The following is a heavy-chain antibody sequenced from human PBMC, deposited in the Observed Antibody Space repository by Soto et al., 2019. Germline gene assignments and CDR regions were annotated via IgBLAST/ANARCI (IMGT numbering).Heavy chain of an antibody. CDR1: GFICSSYD. D-gene: IGHD2-8*02. J-gene: IGHJ3*02. V-gene: IGHV3-23*01. CDR2: ILVDGRT. CDR3: AKATATGGGAFDI. Sequence: GGSLRLSCAASGFICSSYDMSWVRQAPGKGLEWVSTILVDGRTFYVDSVKGRFTISRDSSQNTVYLQMNSLTAGDTALYYCAKATATGGGAFDICGQGTMVTVS.